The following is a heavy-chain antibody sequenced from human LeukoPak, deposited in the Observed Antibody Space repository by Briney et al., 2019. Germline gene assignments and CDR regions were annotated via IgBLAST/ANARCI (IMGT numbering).Heavy chain of an antibody. CDR1: GLTFRTTW. V-gene: IGHV3-74*01. J-gene: IGHJ4*02. CDR3: ATARNFRFEY. CDR2: MNGGGTTI. D-gene: IGHD1-7*01. Sequence: GGSLRLSCATSGLTFRTTWMHWVRQAPGKGLMWVSRMNGGGTTIDYADSVEGRFTVSRDYAKNTLFLQMNNLRTEDTALYFCATARNFRFEYWGQGSLVIVSA.